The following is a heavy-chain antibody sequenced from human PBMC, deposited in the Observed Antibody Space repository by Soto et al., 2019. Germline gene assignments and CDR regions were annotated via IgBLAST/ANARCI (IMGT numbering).Heavy chain of an antibody. D-gene: IGHD3-22*01. J-gene: IGHJ4*01. CDR3: AKTATYVDGYDNTGYSSEDY. CDR2: ISHDGSKR. CDR1: GFTFSDFG. V-gene: IGHV3-30*18. Sequence: VQLVESGGGVVLPGRSVRLSCEVSGFTFSDFGLDWVRQAPGKGLEWVAIISHDGSKRFYADSVKGRFTISRDNSKNTLYLQMSSLRPEDTALYYCAKTATYVDGYDNTGYSSEDYWGHGILVTVSS.